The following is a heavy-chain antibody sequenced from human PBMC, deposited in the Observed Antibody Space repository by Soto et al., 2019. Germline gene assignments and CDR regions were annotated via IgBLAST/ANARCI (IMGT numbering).Heavy chain of an antibody. CDR3: VKAMRSSYYYGLVV. D-gene: IGHD2-2*01. V-gene: IGHV3-64D*06. J-gene: IGHJ6*02. CDR2: ISSNGGST. Sequence: GGSLRLSCSASGFTFSSYAMHWVRQAPGKGLEYVSAISSNGGSTNYADSVKGRVTISRDNSRNTLYLQMSSLRAEDTGVYYCVKAMRSSYYYGLVVWGPGTTVTVSS. CDR1: GFTFSSYA.